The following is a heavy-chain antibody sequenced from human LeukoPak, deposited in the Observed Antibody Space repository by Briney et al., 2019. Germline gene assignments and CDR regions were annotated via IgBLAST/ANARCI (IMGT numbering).Heavy chain of an antibody. CDR2: IYHSGST. CDR3: ARVCRYCSGGSCLGPYNWFDP. D-gene: IGHD2-15*01. V-gene: IGHV4-39*07. CDR1: GGSIGSSNYY. Sequence: SETLSLTCTVSGGSIGSSNYYWGWIRQPPGKGLEWIGSIYHSGSTYYNPSLKSRVTISVDTSKNQFSLKLSSVTAADTAVYYCARVCRYCSGGSCLGPYNWFDPWGQGTLVTVSS. J-gene: IGHJ5*02.